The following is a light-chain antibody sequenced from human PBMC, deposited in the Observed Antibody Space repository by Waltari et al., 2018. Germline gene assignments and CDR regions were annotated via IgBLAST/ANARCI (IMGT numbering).Light chain of an antibody. CDR3: MQAIHLPLT. Sequence: DVVIPQTPFPLSVTPGQPDSISCKPSQSLLYSDGKTYLYWYLQKPGQSPHLLIDEVSSRVSGVPDRFSGSGSGTDFTLKISRVEAEDVGVYYCMQAIHLPLTFGGGTKVEIK. J-gene: IGKJ4*01. V-gene: IGKV2-29*02. CDR2: EVS. CDR1: QSLLYSDGKTY.